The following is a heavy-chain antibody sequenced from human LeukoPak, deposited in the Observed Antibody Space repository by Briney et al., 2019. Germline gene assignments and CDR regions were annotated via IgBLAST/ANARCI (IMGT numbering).Heavy chain of an antibody. CDR2: VNPSDGTT. Sequence: ASVKVSCKASGYTFTSYYMHWVRQAPGQGLEWMGIVNPSDGTTRYAQKFQGRATMTRDTSTTTVYMELSSLRSEDTAVYYCTREGREYCGGGSCYTFDYWGQGTLVTVSS. CDR1: GYTFTSYY. D-gene: IGHD2-15*01. CDR3: TREGREYCGGGSCYTFDY. V-gene: IGHV1-46*01. J-gene: IGHJ4*02.